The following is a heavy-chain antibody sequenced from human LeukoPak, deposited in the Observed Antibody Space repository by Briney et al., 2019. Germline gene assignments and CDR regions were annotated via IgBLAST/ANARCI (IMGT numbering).Heavy chain of an antibody. CDR1: GFTFSSYA. Sequence: GGSLRLSCAASGFTFSSYAMHWVRQAPGKGLEWVAVISYGGSNKYYADSVKGRFTISRDNSKNTLYLQMNSLRAEDTAVYYCAKAYCSSTSCYIHDAFDIWGQGTMVTVSS. J-gene: IGHJ3*02. CDR3: AKAYCSSTSCYIHDAFDI. V-gene: IGHV3-30-3*01. CDR2: ISYGGSNK. D-gene: IGHD2-2*02.